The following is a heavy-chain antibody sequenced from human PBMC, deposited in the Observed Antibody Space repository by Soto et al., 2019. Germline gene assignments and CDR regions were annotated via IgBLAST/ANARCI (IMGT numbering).Heavy chain of an antibody. J-gene: IGHJ6*03. CDR1: GGSISSYY. D-gene: IGHD3-3*01. V-gene: IGHV4-59*01. Sequence: SETLSLTCTVSGGSISSYYWSWIRQPPGKGLEWIGYIYYSGSTNYNPSLKSRVTISVDTSKNQFSLKLSSVTAADTAVYYCARGLVLRFLEWTSMGYYYYYYMDVWGKGTTVTVSS. CDR2: IYYSGST. CDR3: ARGLVLRFLEWTSMGYYYYYYMDV.